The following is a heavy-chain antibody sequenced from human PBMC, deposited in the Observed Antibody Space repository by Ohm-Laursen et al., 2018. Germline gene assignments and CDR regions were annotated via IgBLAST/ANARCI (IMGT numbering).Heavy chain of an antibody. J-gene: IGHJ4*02. CDR2: ISGSGCST. CDR3: AKDGGYYDSSGYYYVGYYFDY. V-gene: IGHV3-23*01. D-gene: IGHD3-22*01. CDR1: GFTFSSYA. Sequence: SLRLSCAASGFTFSSYAMSWVRQAPGKGLEWVSAISGSGCSTYYADSVKGRFTISRDNSKNTLYLQMNSLRAEDTAVYYCAKDGGYYDSSGYYYVGYYFDYWGQGTLVTVSS.